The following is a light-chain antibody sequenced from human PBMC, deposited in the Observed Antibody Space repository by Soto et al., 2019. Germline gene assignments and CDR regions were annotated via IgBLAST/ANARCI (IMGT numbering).Light chain of an antibody. CDR2: DVS. CDR3: SSYTSSSPLV. J-gene: IGLJ1*01. CDR1: SSDVGGYNY. Sequence: QPVLTQPASVSGSPGQSITISCTGTSSDVGGYNYVSWYQQLPGKAPKLMIYDVSNRPSGVSNRFSGSKSGYTASLTISGLQAEDEADYYCSSYTSSSPLVFGTGTKVTVL. V-gene: IGLV2-14*01.